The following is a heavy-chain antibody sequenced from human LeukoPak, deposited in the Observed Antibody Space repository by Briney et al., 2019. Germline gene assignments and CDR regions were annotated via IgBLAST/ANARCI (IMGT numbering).Heavy chain of an antibody. D-gene: IGHD6-13*01. CDR3: ARDRSNPGIAAAGGVDP. CDR1: GYTFSSYG. CDR2: INAGNDNT. Sequence: GASVKVSCKASGYTFSSYGMHWVRQAPGQRLEWMGWINAGNDNTKYSQKFQGRVTITRDTSASTVYMDLSSLRFEDTAVYYCARDRSNPGIAAAGGVDPWGQGTLVTVSS. J-gene: IGHJ5*02. V-gene: IGHV1-3*01.